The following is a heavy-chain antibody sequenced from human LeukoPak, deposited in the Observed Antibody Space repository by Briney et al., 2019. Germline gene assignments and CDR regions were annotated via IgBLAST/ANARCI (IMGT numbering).Heavy chain of an antibody. CDR1: GGSSSGYY. D-gene: IGHD3-10*01. CDR3: ARESKLFFGETR. V-gene: IGHV4-34*01. CDR2: INHSGST. J-gene: IGHJ4*02. Sequence: PSETLSLTCAVYGGSSSGYYWSWIRQPPGKGLEWIGEINHSGSTNYNPSLKSRVTISVDTSKNQFSLKLSSVTAADTAVYYCARESKLFFGETRWGQGTLVTVSS.